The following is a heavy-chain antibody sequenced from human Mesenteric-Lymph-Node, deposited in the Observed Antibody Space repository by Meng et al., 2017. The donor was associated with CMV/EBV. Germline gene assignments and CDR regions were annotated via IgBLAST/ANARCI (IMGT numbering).Heavy chain of an antibody. V-gene: IGHV1-3*01. CDR3: AREGEWLRSGSFDY. D-gene: IGHD5-12*01. CDR1: GYTCTSYA. Sequence: SGYTCTSYAMHWVRQAPGQRLEWMGWINADNGNTKYSQKFQGRVTITRDTSASTAYMELSSLRSEDTAVYYCAREGEWLRSGSFDYWGQGTLVTVSS. J-gene: IGHJ4*02. CDR2: INADNGNT.